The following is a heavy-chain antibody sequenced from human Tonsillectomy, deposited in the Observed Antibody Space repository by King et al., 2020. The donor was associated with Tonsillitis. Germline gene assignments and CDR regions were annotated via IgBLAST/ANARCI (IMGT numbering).Heavy chain of an antibody. Sequence: VQLVESGGGLVKPGGSLRLSCAASGFTFSIYSMNWVRQAPGKGLEWVSSISSSSTYIYYADSVKGRFTISRDNAKNSMYLQMNSLRAEDTAVYYCARDLTYYYDSSGYFDAFDIWGQGTRVTVSS. CDR3: ARDLTYYYDSSGYFDAFDI. CDR2: ISSSSTYI. V-gene: IGHV3-21*01. J-gene: IGHJ3*02. D-gene: IGHD3-22*01. CDR1: GFTFSIYS.